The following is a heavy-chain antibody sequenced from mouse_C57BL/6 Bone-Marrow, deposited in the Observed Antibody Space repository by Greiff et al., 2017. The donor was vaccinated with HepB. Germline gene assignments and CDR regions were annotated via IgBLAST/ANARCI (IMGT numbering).Heavy chain of an antibody. V-gene: IGHV1-54*01. J-gene: IGHJ2*01. CDR1: GYAFTNYL. CDR2: INPGSGGT. Sequence: QVQLQQSGAELVRPGTSVKVSCKASGYAFTNYLIEWVKQRPGQGLEWIGVINPGSGGTNYNEKFKGKANLTADKSSITPYMQLSSLTSEDSAVYFFARSRFYDDYPYYFDYWGPGTTLTVSS. D-gene: IGHD2-3*01. CDR3: ARSRFYDDYPYYFDY.